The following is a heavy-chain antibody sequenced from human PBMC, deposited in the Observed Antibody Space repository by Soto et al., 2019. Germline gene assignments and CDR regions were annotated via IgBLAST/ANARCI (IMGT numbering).Heavy chain of an antibody. J-gene: IGHJ5*01. CDR2: ISVYTGNR. Sequence: ASAKASSKASGYIFASNGISWVRQAPGQGKEWMGWISVYTGNRNFAQKFRHRSSMTADPSTNSAYMEFRRLRSDDTAVYYCARNVGVYCSTTSCSSSLAQNWFDSWGQGTLVTVSS. CDR3: ARNVGVYCSTTSCSSSLAQNWFDS. D-gene: IGHD2-2*01. CDR1: GYIFASNG. V-gene: IGHV1-18*01.